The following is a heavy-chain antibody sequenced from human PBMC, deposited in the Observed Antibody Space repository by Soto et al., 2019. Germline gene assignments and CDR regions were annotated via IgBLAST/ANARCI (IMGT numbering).Heavy chain of an antibody. J-gene: IGHJ4*02. Sequence: QVQLVQSGAEVKEPGASVKVSCRASGYTFTSYDINWVRQATGQGPEWMGWVNPNSGNARYTQNFQGRVTMTRDTSIHTAYMELSSLRSDDTAVYYCARGVAAGFDYWGQGTLVTVSS. CDR2: VNPNSGNA. D-gene: IGHD6-19*01. CDR3: ARGVAAGFDY. V-gene: IGHV1-8*01. CDR1: GYTFTSYD.